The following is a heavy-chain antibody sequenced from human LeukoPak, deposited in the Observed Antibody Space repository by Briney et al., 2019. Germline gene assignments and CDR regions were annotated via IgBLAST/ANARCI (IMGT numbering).Heavy chain of an antibody. D-gene: IGHD4-17*01. CDR1: GYSFTSYW. Sequence: GESLRISCKGSGYSFTSYWISLVRQMPGKGVGWMGRIDPSDSYTNYSPSFQGHVTISADKSISTAYLQWSSLKASDTAMYYCARHDYGDLPFFDYWGQGTLATVSS. CDR2: IDPSDSYT. V-gene: IGHV5-10-1*01. CDR3: ARHDYGDLPFFDY. J-gene: IGHJ4*02.